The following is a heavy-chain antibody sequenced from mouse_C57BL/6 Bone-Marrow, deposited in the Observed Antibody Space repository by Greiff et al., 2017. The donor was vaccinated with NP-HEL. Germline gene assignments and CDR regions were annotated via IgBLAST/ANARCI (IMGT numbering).Heavy chain of an antibody. CDR2: ISSGSSTI. Sequence: EVKLVESGGGLVKPGGSLKLSCAASGFTFSDYGMHWVRQAPEKGLEWVAYISSGSSTIYYADTVKGRFTISRDNAKNTLFLPMTSLRSKDTAMCYCARRKSRAMDYWGQGTSVTVSS. J-gene: IGHJ4*01. CDR1: GFTFSDYG. V-gene: IGHV5-17*01. CDR3: ARRKSRAMDY.